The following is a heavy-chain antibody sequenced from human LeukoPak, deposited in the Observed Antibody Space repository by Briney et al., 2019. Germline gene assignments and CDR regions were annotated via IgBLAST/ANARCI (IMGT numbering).Heavy chain of an antibody. D-gene: IGHD2-21*01. CDR3: ATRQGRMWSD. CDR2: MSGSGSST. CDR1: GFTFNTYA. Sequence: PGGSLRLSCAASGFTFNTYAMSWVRQAPGKGLEWVSSMSGSGSSTYYADSVKGRFTISRDNSKNTLYLRMNSLKSEDTAVYYCATRQGRMWSDWGQGTLVTVSS. V-gene: IGHV3-23*01. J-gene: IGHJ4*02.